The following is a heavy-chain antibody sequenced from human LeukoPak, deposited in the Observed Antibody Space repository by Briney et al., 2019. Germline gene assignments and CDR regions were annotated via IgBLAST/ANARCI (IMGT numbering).Heavy chain of an antibody. D-gene: IGHD1-26*01. V-gene: IGHV4-31*03. Sequence: PSETLSLTCTVSGGSISSGGYYWSWIRQHPGKGLEWIGYIYYSGSTYYNPSLKSRVTISVDTSKNQFSLKLSSVTAADTAVYYCARLGWELPYYYYYYMDVWGKGTTVTVSS. CDR2: IYYSGST. J-gene: IGHJ6*03. CDR3: ARLGWELPYYYYYYMDV. CDR1: GGSISSGGYY.